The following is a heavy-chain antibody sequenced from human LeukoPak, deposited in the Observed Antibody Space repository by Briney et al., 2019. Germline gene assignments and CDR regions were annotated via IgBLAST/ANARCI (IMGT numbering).Heavy chain of an antibody. CDR2: INTDGSST. Sequence: GGSLRLSCAASGFIFSSYWMHWVRQARGKGLVWGSRINTDGSSTSYADSVKGRFTISRDNARNTLYLQMNSLRAEDTAVYYCARNHYYYYMDVWGKGTTVTVSS. J-gene: IGHJ6*03. CDR1: GFIFSSYW. CDR3: ARNHYYYYMDV. V-gene: IGHV3-74*01.